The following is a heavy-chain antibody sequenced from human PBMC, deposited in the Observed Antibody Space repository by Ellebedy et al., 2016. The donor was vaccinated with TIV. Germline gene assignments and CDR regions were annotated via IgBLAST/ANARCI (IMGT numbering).Heavy chain of an antibody. V-gene: IGHV4-59*12. CDR3: ARGTWLAEFYFDL. CDR1: GASITSFF. CDR2: HYYNGGT. D-gene: IGHD5-18*01. J-gene: IGHJ4*02. Sequence: MPSETLSLTCTVSGASITSFFWSWIRQSPGKGLEYIGYHYYNGGTNYNPSLESRVTMSIGTSTNQFSLKLSSVTAADPAVYYCARGTWLAEFYFDLWGQGTLVSVSS.